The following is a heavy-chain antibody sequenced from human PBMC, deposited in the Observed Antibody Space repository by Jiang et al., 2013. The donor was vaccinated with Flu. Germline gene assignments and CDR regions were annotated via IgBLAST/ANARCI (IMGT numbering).Heavy chain of an antibody. CDR3: ARDLTRQRRVFDI. CDR1: GYTFTSYY. Sequence: SGAEVKKPGASVKVSCKASGYTFTSYYMHWVRQAPGQGLEWMGIINPSGGSTSYAQKFQGRVTMTRDTSTSTVYMELSSLRSEDTAVYYCARDLTRQRRVFDIWGQGTSGHRLF. V-gene: IGHV1-46*01. D-gene: IGHD3-9*01. CDR2: INPSGGST. J-gene: IGHJ3*02.